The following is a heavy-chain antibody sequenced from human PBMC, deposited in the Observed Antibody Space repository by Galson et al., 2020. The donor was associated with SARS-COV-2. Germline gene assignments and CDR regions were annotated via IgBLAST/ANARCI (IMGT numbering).Heavy chain of an antibody. J-gene: IGHJ4*02. CDR2: ISSDGSTT. Sequence: GGSLRLSCAASGFTFSSYWMHLVRQAPGKGPVWVSRISSDGSTTSYADSVKGRFTISRDNAKKTLYLQMNSLRAEDTAVYYCARLEGYSYVYRGFDYWGQGTLVTVSS. CDR3: ARLEGYSYVYRGFDY. V-gene: IGHV3-74*01. D-gene: IGHD5-18*01. CDR1: GFTFSSYW.